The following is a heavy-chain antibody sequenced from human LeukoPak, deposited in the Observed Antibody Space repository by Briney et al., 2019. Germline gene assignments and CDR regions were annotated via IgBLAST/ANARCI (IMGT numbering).Heavy chain of an antibody. CDR2: VYYSGST. J-gene: IGHJ6*02. V-gene: IGHV4-59*01. D-gene: IGHD3-3*01. Sequence: SETLSLTCTVSGGSMTSYFWSWIRQPPGKGLEWIGYVYYSGSTNYNSSLKSRVTILLDTSKSQFSLKLSSVTAADTAVYYCARCHWSGFRIDLWGQGTTVTVSS. CDR1: GGSMTSYF. CDR3: ARCHWSGFRIDL.